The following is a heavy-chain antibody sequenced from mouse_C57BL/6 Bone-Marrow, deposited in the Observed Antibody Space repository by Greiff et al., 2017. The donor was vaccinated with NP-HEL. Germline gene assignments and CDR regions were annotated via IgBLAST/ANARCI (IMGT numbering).Heavy chain of an antibody. D-gene: IGHD1-1*01. Sequence: EVQGVESGGGLVKPGGSLKLSCAASGFTFSDYGMHWVRQAPEKGLEWVAYISSGSSTIYYADTVKGRFTISRDNAKNTLFLQMTSLRSEDTAMYYCARSFITTVVANFDYWGQGTTLTVSS. CDR1: GFTFSDYG. CDR2: ISSGSSTI. CDR3: ARSFITTVVANFDY. J-gene: IGHJ2*01. V-gene: IGHV5-17*01.